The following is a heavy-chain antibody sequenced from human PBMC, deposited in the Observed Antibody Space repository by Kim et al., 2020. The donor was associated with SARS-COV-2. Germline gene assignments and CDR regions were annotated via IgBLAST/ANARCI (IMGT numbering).Heavy chain of an antibody. CDR3: AKVIWWTDGYHPNYFDY. Sequence: SVKGRFTLSRDSSKNTLYLQMNSLRADDTAVYYCAKVIWWTDGYHPNYFDYWGQGTLVAVSS. J-gene: IGHJ4*02. V-gene: IGHV3-23*01. D-gene: IGHD2-8*02.